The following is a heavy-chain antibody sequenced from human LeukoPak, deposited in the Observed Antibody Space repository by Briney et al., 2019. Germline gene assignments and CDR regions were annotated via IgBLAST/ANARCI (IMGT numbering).Heavy chain of an antibody. D-gene: IGHD5-24*01. CDR3: ARATPGGLHGYSFDY. Sequence: ASVKFSCKASGYTFKNYDINWVRQATGQGLEWMGWMNPNSGNTGFAQKFQDRVSMTRDTSINTAYMELTSLRSGDTAVYYCARATPGGLHGYSFDYWGQGTVVTVYS. J-gene: IGHJ4*02. CDR1: GYTFKNYD. V-gene: IGHV1-8*02. CDR2: MNPNSGNT.